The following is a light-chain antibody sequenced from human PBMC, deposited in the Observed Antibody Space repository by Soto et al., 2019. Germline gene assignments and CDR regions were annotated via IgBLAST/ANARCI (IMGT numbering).Light chain of an antibody. V-gene: IGKV3-11*01. CDR2: EAS. Sequence: EVVLTQSPATLSLSPGETATLSCRASRSVDSHLAWYQHKPGQAPRLLIFEASTRATGVPARFSGSGSGTHFTLTINSLEPEDFAVYYCQQRVNWPPLTFGGGTKVEI. J-gene: IGKJ4*01. CDR1: RSVDSH. CDR3: QQRVNWPPLT.